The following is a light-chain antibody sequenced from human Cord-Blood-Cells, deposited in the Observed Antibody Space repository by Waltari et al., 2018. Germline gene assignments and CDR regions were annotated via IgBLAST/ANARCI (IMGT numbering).Light chain of an antibody. J-gene: IGKJ5*01. CDR3: QQSYSTPIT. Sequence: DIQMTQSPSSLSASVGDRVTITCRASQSISSDLNWYHQKPGKAPKLLIYAASSLQSGVPSRFSGSGSGTDFTLTISSLQPEDFATYYCQQSYSTPITFGQGTRLEIK. CDR1: QSISSD. CDR2: AAS. V-gene: IGKV1-39*01.